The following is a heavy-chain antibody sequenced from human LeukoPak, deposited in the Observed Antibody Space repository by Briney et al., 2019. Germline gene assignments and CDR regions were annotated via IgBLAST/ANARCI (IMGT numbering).Heavy chain of an antibody. V-gene: IGHV4-59*08. CDR1: GGSISSYY. CDR3: AAGIAADFDY. J-gene: IGHJ4*02. Sequence: SETLSLTCTVSGGSISSYYWSWIRQPPGKGLEWIGYIYYSGSTNYSPSLKSRVTISVDTSKNQFSLKLSSVTAADTAVYYCAAGIAADFDYWGQGTLVTVSS. D-gene: IGHD6-13*01. CDR2: IYYSGST.